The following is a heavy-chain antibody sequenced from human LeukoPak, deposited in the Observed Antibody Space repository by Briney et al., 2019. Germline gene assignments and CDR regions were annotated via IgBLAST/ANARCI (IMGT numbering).Heavy chain of an antibody. J-gene: IGHJ6*04. V-gene: IGHV3-30*03. CDR3: ARDRSYCSGGSCYPPHYGMDV. CDR2: ISYDGSNK. D-gene: IGHD2-15*01. Sequence: GGSLRLSCAVSGFTFSSFGMQWVRQAPGKGLEWVALISYDGSNKHYADSVKGRFTISRDNSKNTLYLQMNGLRAEDTAEYYCARDRSYCSGGSCYPPHYGMDVWGKGTTVTVSS. CDR1: GFTFSSFG.